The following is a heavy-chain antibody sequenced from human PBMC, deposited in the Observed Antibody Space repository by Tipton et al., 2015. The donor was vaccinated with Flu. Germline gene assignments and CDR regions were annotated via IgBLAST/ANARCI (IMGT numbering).Heavy chain of an antibody. V-gene: IGHV4-38-2*01. Sequence: TLSLTCAVSGDSISSDFYWAWIRQFPGKGLEWIGTVSRTGSTIYNPSLKSRVTITEDASKNHVSLELTSVTAADTAVYYCASRDSRAWYFDYWGHGALVTVS. CDR3: ASRDSRAWYFDY. CDR2: VSRTGST. J-gene: IGHJ4*01. CDR1: GDSISSDFY. D-gene: IGHD3-22*01.